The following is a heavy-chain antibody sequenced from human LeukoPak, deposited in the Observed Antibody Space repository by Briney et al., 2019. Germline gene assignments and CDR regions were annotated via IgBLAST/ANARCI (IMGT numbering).Heavy chain of an antibody. Sequence: GGSLRLSCAASGFTFSSYSMNWVRQAPGNGPEWISYISGSGSSIYYADSAKGRFTISRDNAKNSLYLQMNGLTVDDTAMYYCARLPSTVTTLDYWGQGTLVTVSS. D-gene: IGHD4-17*01. CDR1: GFTFSSYS. CDR3: ARLPSTVTTLDY. J-gene: IGHJ4*02. CDR2: ISGSGSSI. V-gene: IGHV3-48*04.